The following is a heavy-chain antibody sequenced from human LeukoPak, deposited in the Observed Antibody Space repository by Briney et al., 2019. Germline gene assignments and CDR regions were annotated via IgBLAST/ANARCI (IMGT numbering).Heavy chain of an antibody. J-gene: IGHJ3*02. Sequence: GASVKVSCKASGGIFSRYAISWVRQAPGQGLEWMGGIIPIFGTANYAQKFQGRVTITADESTSTAYMELSSLRSEDTAVYFCARDRVVGLGLDNAFDIWGQGTVVTVSP. CDR2: IIPIFGTA. D-gene: IGHD2-15*01. CDR3: ARDRVVGLGLDNAFDI. CDR1: GGIFSRYA. V-gene: IGHV1-69*13.